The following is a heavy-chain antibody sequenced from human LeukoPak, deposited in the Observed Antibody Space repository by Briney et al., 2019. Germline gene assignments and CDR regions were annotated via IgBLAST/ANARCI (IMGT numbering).Heavy chain of an antibody. D-gene: IGHD6-19*01. V-gene: IGHV3-33*01. CDR2: IWYDGSNK. CDR3: ARGSSSGWYGGVDY. Sequence: GGSLRLSCAASGFTFSSYGMHWVRQAPGKGLEWVAVIWYDGSNKYYADSVKGRFTISRDNSKNTLYLQMNSLRAEDTAVYYCARGSSSGWYGGVDYWGQGTLVTVSS. J-gene: IGHJ4*02. CDR1: GFTFSSYG.